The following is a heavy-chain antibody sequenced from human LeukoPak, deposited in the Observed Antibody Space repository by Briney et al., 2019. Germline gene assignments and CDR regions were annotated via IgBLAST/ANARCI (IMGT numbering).Heavy chain of an antibody. V-gene: IGHV1-18*01. Sequence: ASVKVSCKASGYTFTSYGISWVRQASGQGLEWMGWISAYNGNTNYAQKLQGRVTMTTDTSTSTAYMELRSLRSDDTAVYYCARVPYKNCSSTSCYGFSWFDPWGQGTLVTVSS. D-gene: IGHD2-2*01. J-gene: IGHJ5*02. CDR3: ARVPYKNCSSTSCYGFSWFDP. CDR2: ISAYNGNT. CDR1: GYTFTSYG.